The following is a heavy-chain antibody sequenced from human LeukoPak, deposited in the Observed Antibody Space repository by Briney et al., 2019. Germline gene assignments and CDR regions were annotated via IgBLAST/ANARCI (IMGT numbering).Heavy chain of an antibody. CDR3: ARAAAGDSDY. D-gene: IGHD7-27*01. Sequence: SETLSLTCAVYGGSFSGYYWSWIRQPLGKGLEWIGEINHSGSTNYNPSLKSRVTISVDTSKNQFSLKLSSVTAADTAVYYCARAAAGDSDYWGQGTLVTVSS. CDR2: INHSGST. J-gene: IGHJ4*02. V-gene: IGHV4-34*01. CDR1: GGSFSGYY.